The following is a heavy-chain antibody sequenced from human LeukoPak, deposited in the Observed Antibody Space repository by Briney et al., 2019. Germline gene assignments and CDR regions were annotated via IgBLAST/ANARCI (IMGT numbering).Heavy chain of an antibody. J-gene: IGHJ4*02. Sequence: GGTLCLSCAASGVTFSSNVMICVRQAPGKGLEWVSGIPASVGSTYYADSAKGGLTISRDNSKNSLYLQMNSLRAEDTAVYYCAKESSGGWYFDYWGQGTLVTVSS. D-gene: IGHD2-15*01. CDR3: AKESSGGWYFDY. CDR2: IPASVGST. CDR1: GVTFSSNV. V-gene: IGHV3-23*01.